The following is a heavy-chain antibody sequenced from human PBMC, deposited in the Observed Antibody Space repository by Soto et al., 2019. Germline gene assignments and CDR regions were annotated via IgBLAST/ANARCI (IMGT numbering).Heavy chain of an antibody. D-gene: IGHD5-18*01. CDR2: IYYSGST. V-gene: IGHV4-61*01. J-gene: IGHJ4*02. CDR1: CGSVSSGSYY. CDR3: ARGGGLTATFDY. Sequence: KPSETLSLTCTVSCGSVSSGSYYWGWIRQPPGKGLEWIAYIYYSGSTNYNPSLKSRVTISEDTSKNQFSLKVSSVTAADTAVYFCARGGGLTATFDYWGQGTLVTVSS.